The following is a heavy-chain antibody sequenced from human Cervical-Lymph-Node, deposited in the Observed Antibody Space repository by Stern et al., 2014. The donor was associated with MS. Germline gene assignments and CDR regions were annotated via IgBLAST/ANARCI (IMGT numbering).Heavy chain of an antibody. CDR3: ARLDLSQWTFDY. J-gene: IGHJ4*02. D-gene: IGHD6-19*01. CDR1: GGSISSSSYY. CDR2: IYYSGST. V-gene: IGHV4-39*01. Sequence: QLQLQESGPGLVKPSETLSLTCTVSGGSISSSSYYWGWIRQPPGKGLEWIGGIYYSGSTYSNTALKSRVTISVSKFKNKFSLQRSSVTAADTAVYYCARLDLSQWTFDYWGQGTLVTVSS.